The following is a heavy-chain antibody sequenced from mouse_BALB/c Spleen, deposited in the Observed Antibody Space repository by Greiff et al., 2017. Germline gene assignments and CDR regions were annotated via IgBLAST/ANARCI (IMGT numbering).Heavy chain of an antibody. D-gene: IGHD1-1*01. V-gene: IGHV1-31*01. Sequence: VQLQQSGPELVKPGASVKISCKASGYSFTGYYMHWVKQSHVKSLEWIGRINPYNGATSYNQNFKDKASLTVDKSSSTAYMELHSLTSEDSAVYYCARTSTTVYAMDYWGQGTSVTVSS. CDR3: ARTSTTVYAMDY. J-gene: IGHJ4*01. CDR2: INPYNGAT. CDR1: GYSFTGYY.